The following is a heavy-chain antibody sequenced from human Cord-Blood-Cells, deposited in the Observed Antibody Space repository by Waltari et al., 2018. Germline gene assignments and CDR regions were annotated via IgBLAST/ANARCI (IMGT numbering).Heavy chain of an antibody. J-gene: IGHJ4*02. CDR2: IIPILGTA. CDR1: GGTFSSSA. Sequence: QVQLVQSGAEVKKPGSSVQVSCKASGGTFSSSAISWVRQAPGQGLEWMGGIIPILGTANYAQKFRGRVTITADESTSTAYMELSSLRSEDTAVYYCASMRNSGYDFDYWGQGTLVTVSS. D-gene: IGHD5-12*01. CDR3: ASMRNSGYDFDY. V-gene: IGHV1-69*01.